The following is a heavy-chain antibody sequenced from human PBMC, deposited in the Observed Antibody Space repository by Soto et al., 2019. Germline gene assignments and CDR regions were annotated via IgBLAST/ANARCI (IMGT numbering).Heavy chain of an antibody. V-gene: IGHV1-18*01. CDR1: GYTFSSYG. CDR2: ISAYNGNR. Sequence: QVQLVQSGAEVKKPGASVKVSCKTSGYTFSSYGFSWVRQAPGQGLEWMGWISAYNGNRNYAQTFQGRLSMTTETSTSTAYMELRSLRSDDTAVYFCAREMPDSSGYYGGHDYWGQGTLVTVSS. J-gene: IGHJ4*02. CDR3: AREMPDSSGYYGGHDY. D-gene: IGHD3-22*01.